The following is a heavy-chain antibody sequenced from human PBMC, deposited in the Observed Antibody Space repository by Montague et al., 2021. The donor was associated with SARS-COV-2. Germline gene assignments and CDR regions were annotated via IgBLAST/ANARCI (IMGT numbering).Heavy chain of an antibody. Sequence: SETLSLTCTVSGDSISDYYWSWIRQPPGMGLEWIGYIFRSGATNYNPPLKSRVIISLATSKSQFSLRLSSVTAADTAIYYCARTSRGSRYFYGVDVWGQGTTVTVSS. CDR1: GDSISDYY. J-gene: IGHJ6*02. CDR3: ARTSRGSRYFYGVDV. CDR2: IFRSGAT. D-gene: IGHD3-10*01. V-gene: IGHV4-59*01.